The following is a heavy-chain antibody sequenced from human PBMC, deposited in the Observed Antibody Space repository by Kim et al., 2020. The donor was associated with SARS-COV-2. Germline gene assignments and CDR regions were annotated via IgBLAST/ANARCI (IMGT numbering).Heavy chain of an antibody. D-gene: IGHD5-18*01. Sequence: DSVKGRFTISRDDVKNSLYLQMNSLRSEDTAIYYCVRGPTYGIQADHFNLWGQGTRVTVSS. J-gene: IGHJ4*02. V-gene: IGHV3-11*01. CDR3: VRGPTYGIQADHFNL.